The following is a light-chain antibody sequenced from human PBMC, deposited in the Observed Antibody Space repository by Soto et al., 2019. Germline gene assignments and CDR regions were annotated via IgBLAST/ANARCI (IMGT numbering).Light chain of an antibody. V-gene: IGKV1-5*01. J-gene: IGKJ3*01. CDR3: QQYHSYSFT. Sequence: DIQMTQSPSTLSASVGDRVTITCRASQSISLWLAWYQQKPGKAPKLLIYDSSSLEGGVPSRFSGSGSGTEFTLTISSLQADDFATYYCQQYHSYSFTFGPGTKVDI. CDR2: DSS. CDR1: QSISLW.